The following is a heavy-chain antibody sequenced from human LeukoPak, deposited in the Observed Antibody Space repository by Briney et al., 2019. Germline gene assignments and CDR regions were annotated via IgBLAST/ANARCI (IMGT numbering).Heavy chain of an antibody. V-gene: IGHV3-15*01. CDR2: IKSNVDGGTV. Sequence: GGSLRLSCAASGFTFRSAWMNWVRQAPGKGLEWVGRIKSNVDGGTVDYAAAVRGRFVISRDDSENTLYLQMNSLKTEDTALYYCTTYAGSWSYHPGGQGTLVTVSS. D-gene: IGHD3-10*01. CDR3: TTYAGSWSYHP. J-gene: IGHJ5*02. CDR1: GFTFRSAW.